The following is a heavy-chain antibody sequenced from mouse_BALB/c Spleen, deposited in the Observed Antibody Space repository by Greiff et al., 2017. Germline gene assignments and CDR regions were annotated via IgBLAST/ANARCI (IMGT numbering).Heavy chain of an antibody. CDR2: IDPENGDT. CDR1: GFNIKDYY. J-gene: IGHJ4*01. Sequence: EVQLQQSGAELVRSGASVKLSCTASGFNIKDYYMHWVKQRPEQGLEWIGWIDPENGDTEYAPKFQGKATMTADTSSNTAYLQLSSLTSEDTAVYYCKDLRYAMDYWGQGTSVTVSS. CDR3: KDLRYAMDY. V-gene: IGHV14-4*02. D-gene: IGHD5-1*01.